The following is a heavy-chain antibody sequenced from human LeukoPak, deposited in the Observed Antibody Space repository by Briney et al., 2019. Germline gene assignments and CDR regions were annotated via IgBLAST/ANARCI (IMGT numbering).Heavy chain of an antibody. CDR3: ARGGSRIAAPHY. V-gene: IGHV4-31*03. D-gene: IGHD6-6*01. J-gene: IGHJ4*02. Sequence: NPSETLSLTCTVSGGSISSGGYYWSWIRQHPGKGLEWIGYIYYSGSTYYNPSLKSRVTISVDTSKNQFSLKLSSVTAADTAVYYCARGGSRIAAPHYWGQGTLVTVSS. CDR1: GGSISSGGYY. CDR2: IYYSGST.